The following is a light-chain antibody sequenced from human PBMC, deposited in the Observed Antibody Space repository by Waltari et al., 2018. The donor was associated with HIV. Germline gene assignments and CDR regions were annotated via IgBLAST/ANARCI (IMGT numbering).Light chain of an antibody. Sequence: DIQMTQSPSSLSASVGDRVTITCRASQNINTYLNWYQQQPGKAPRLLIYAASSLQSGVPARFRGSGSGTEFTLTVSTLQPEDFATYYCQQTYSTLALTFGGGTKVDMK. V-gene: IGKV1-39*01. J-gene: IGKJ4*01. CDR2: AAS. CDR1: QNINTY. CDR3: QQTYSTLALT.